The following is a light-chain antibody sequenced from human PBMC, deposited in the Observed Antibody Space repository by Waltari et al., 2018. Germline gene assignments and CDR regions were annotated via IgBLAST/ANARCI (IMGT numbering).Light chain of an antibody. J-gene: IGKJ1*01. V-gene: IGKV3-20*01. Sequence: VLTQSPGTLSLSPGEGATLSCRASQNVSRALACYQQKPGQAPRLLIYDASRRATGIPDRFSGSGSGTDFSLTISRLEPEDFAVYYCQKYESLPATFGQGTKVEIK. CDR2: DAS. CDR3: QKYESLPAT. CDR1: QNVSRA.